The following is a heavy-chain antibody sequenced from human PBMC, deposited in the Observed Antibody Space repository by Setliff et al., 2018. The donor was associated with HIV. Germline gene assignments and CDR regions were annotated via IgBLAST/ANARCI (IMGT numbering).Heavy chain of an antibody. CDR3: AKVGA. CDR2: ISGSGGST. CDR1: GDSISSGDYY. Sequence: LSLTCTVSGDSISSGDYYWSWIRQPPGKGLEWVSAISGSGGSTYYADSVRGRFTISRDNSKNALYLQMNSLRAEDTAVYYCAKVGAWGQGTLVTVSS. J-gene: IGHJ4*02. V-gene: IGHV3-23*01.